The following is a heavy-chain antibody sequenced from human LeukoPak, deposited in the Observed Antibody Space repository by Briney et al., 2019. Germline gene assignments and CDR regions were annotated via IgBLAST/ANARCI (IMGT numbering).Heavy chain of an antibody. CDR2: IYYSGST. CDR3: ARDARGTGSNVWGSYRLDWFEP. J-gene: IGHJ5*02. D-gene: IGHD3-16*01. V-gene: IGHV4-31*03. CDR1: GGSISSGGYY. Sequence: SQTLSLTCTVSGGSISSGGYYWSWIRQHPGKGLEWIGYIYYSGSTYYNPSLKSRVTISVDTSKNQFSLKLSSVTAADTAVYYCARDARGTGSNVWGSYRLDWFEPWGQGTLVTVSS.